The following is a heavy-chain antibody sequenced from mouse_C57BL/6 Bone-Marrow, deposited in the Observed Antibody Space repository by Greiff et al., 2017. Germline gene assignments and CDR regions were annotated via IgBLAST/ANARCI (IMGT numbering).Heavy chain of an antibody. J-gene: IGHJ2*01. D-gene: IGHD2-4*01. V-gene: IGHV5-17*01. CDR1: GFNFSDYG. CDR3: ARGRLRRAFDY. CDR2: ISSGSSTI. Sequence: EVMLVESGGGLVKPGGSLKLSCAASGFNFSDYGMHWVRQAPEKGLEWVAYISSGSSTIYYADTVKGRFTISRDNAKNTLFLQMTSLRSEDTAMYYCARGRLRRAFDYWGQGTTLTVSS.